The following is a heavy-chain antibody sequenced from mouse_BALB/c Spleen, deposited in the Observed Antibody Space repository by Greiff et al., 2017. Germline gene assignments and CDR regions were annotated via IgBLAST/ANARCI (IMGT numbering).Heavy chain of an antibody. D-gene: IGHD2-14*01. CDR2: ISYDGSN. CDR3: AREDRYDGYYAMDY. CDR1: GYSITSGYY. J-gene: IGHJ4*01. Sequence: DVHLVESGPGLVKPSQSLSLTCSVTGYSITSGYYWNWIRQFPGNKLEWMGYISYDGSNNYNPSLKNRISITRDTSKNQFFLKLNSVTTEDTATYYCAREDRYDGYYAMDYWGQGTSVTVSS. V-gene: IGHV3-6*02.